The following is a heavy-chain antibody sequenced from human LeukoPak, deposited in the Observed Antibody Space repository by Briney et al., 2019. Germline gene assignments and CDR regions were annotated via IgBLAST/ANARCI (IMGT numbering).Heavy chain of an antibody. CDR1: GFTFSSYG. V-gene: IGHV3-30*18. D-gene: IGHD2-2*01. Sequence: PGRSLRLSCGASGFTFSSYGMHWVRQAPGKGQERVAVISYDGSNKYYADSVKGRFTISRDNSKNTLYLQMNSLRAEDTAVYYCAKAVVPAAKHYYYGMDVWGQGTTVTVSS. CDR2: ISYDGSNK. CDR3: AKAVVPAAKHYYYGMDV. J-gene: IGHJ6*02.